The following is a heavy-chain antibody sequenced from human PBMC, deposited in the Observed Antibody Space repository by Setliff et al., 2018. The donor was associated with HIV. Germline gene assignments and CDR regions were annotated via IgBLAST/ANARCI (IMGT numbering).Heavy chain of an antibody. D-gene: IGHD6-19*01. V-gene: IGHV4-39*07. J-gene: IGHJ4*02. CDR3: ARGGTVSADFDS. Sequence: SETLSLTCTVSRDSIRNGAYYWGWIRQPPGKGLEWIGSIYYSGSAYYNPSFKSRVTLSVGTSENQFSLRLSFVTAADTAVYFCARGGTVSADFDSWGQGTLVTVSS. CDR2: IYYSGSA. CDR1: RDSIRNGAYY.